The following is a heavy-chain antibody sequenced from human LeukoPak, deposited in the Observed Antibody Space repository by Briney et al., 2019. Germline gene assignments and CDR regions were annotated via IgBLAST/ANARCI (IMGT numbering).Heavy chain of an antibody. V-gene: IGHV4-59*08. CDR1: GGSISSSY. CDR3: ARRGVEMAPVRPDNWFDP. Sequence: PSETLSLTCTVSGGSISSSYWGGIRQPPGKGLEWIGYISYSGSTKYNPSLKSRVTISVDTSKNQFSLKVNSVTAADTAVYYCARRGVEMAPVRPDNWFDPWGQGTLVTVSS. J-gene: IGHJ5*02. CDR2: ISYSGST. D-gene: IGHD5-24*01.